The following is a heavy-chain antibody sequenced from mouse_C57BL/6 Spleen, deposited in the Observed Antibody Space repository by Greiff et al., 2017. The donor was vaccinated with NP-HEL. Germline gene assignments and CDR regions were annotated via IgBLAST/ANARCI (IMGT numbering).Heavy chain of an antibody. CDR3: ARPNYYGSSYGAMDY. J-gene: IGHJ4*01. CDR1: GYAFSSSW. D-gene: IGHD1-1*01. CDR2: IYPGDGDT. V-gene: IGHV1-82*01. Sequence: VQLQQSGPELVKPGASVKISCKASGYAFSSSWMNWVKQRPGKGLEWIGRIYPGDGDTNYNGKFKGKATLTADKSSSTAYMQLSSLTSEDSAVYFCARPNYYGSSYGAMDYWGQGTSVTVSS.